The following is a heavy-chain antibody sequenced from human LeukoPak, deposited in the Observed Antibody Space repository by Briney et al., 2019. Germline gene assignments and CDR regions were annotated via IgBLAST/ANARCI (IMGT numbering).Heavy chain of an antibody. Sequence: PGRSLRLSCAASGFTFSSYGMHWVRQAPGKGLEWVAVIWYDGNNKYYADSVKGRFTISRDNSKNTLYLQMNSLRAEDTAVYYCTRGSGAYYTWFDRWGQGTLVTVSS. CDR2: IWYDGNNK. J-gene: IGHJ5*02. CDR1: GFTFSSYG. D-gene: IGHD3-16*01. V-gene: IGHV3-33*08. CDR3: TRGSGAYYTWFDR.